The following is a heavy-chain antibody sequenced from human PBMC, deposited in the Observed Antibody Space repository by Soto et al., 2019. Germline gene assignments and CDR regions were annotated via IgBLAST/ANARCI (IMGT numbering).Heavy chain of an antibody. D-gene: IGHD5-12*01. CDR1: GGSFSGYY. CDR3: ARGVVATIRYYYYCGMDV. J-gene: IGHJ6*02. Sequence: PSETLSLTCAVYGGSFSGYYWSWIRQPPGKGLEWIGEINHSGSTNYNPSLKSRVTISVDTSKNQFSLKLSSVTAADTAVYYCARGVVATIRYYYYCGMDVWGQGTTVT. V-gene: IGHV4-34*01. CDR2: INHSGST.